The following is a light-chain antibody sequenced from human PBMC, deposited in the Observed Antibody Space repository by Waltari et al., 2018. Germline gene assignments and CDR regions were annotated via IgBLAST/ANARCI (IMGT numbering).Light chain of an antibody. J-gene: IGKJ4*01. CDR3: QQYDSYPLT. CDR2: KAS. CDR1: QSISSW. V-gene: IGKV1-5*03. Sequence: TGRASQSISSWLAWYQQKPGKAPNLLIYKASNLESGVPSRFSGSGSGTEFTLTISSLQPDDFATYNCQQYDSYPLTFGGGTKVEIK.